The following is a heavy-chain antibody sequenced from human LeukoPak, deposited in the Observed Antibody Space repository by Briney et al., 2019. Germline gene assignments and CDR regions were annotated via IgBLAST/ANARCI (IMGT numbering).Heavy chain of an antibody. CDR3: AIDRAHILS. J-gene: IGHJ5*02. CDR1: GFTFSTYA. Sequence: GSLRLSCAASGFTFSTYAMTWVRQAPGKGLEWVSAITNSGAGTYYADSVKGRFTISRDNSKNALYLQMNSLRAEDTAVYYCAIDRAHILSWGQGTLVTVSS. CDR2: ITNSGAGT. D-gene: IGHD2-21*01. V-gene: IGHV3-23*01.